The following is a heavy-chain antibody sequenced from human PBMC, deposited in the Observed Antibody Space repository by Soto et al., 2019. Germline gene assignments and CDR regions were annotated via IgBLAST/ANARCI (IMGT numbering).Heavy chain of an antibody. Sequence: PSETLSLTCTVSGGSISSYYWSWIRQPPGKGLEWIGYIYYSGSTNYNPSLKSRVTISVDTSKNQFSLKLSSVTAADTAVYYCARERGGYYDSSDAFDIWGKGTMVTVAS. CDR1: GGSISSYY. CDR3: ARERGGYYDSSDAFDI. J-gene: IGHJ3*02. V-gene: IGHV4-59*01. CDR2: IYYSGST. D-gene: IGHD3-22*01.